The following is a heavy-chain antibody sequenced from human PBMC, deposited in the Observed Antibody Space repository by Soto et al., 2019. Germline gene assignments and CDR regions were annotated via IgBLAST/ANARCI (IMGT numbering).Heavy chain of an antibody. CDR3: ARDYYYDSRSSSVNWFDP. J-gene: IGHJ5*02. Sequence: PGGSLRLSCVASEFTFSKYWMHWVRQAPGKGLVWVSRINMDGTKTAYADSVKGRFTVSRDNANNTLYLQMNSLGVEDTAVYYCARDYYYDSRSSSVNWFDPWGQGTLFTVSS. D-gene: IGHD3-22*01. V-gene: IGHV3-74*01. CDR1: EFTFSKYW. CDR2: INMDGTKT.